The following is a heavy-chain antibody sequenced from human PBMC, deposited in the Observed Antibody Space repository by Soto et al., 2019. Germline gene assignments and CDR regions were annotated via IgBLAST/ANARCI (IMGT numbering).Heavy chain of an antibody. CDR1: GGSISSYY. J-gene: IGHJ4*02. CDR2: IYYSGST. Sequence: SETLSLTCTVSGGSISSYYWSWIRQPPGKGLEWIGYIYYSGSTNYNPSLKSRVTISVDTSKNQFSLKLSSVTAADTAVYYCARLRSSSSVYFDYWGQGTLVTVSS. V-gene: IGHV4-59*08. CDR3: ARLRSSSSVYFDY. D-gene: IGHD6-6*01.